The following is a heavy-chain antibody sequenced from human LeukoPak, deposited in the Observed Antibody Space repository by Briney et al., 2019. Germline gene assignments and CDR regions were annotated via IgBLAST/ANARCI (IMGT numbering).Heavy chain of an antibody. J-gene: IGHJ4*02. CDR1: GYTFTGYY. CDR3: ARDMDVGFGELVDY. Sequence: SVKFSCKASGYTFTGYYMHWVRQAPGQGLEWMGRIIPTLGVATYAQKLQGRVTITADRSTSTAYMELRSLRSEDTAVYYCARDMDVGFGELVDYWGQGTLVTVSS. V-gene: IGHV1-69*04. D-gene: IGHD3-10*01. CDR2: IIPTLGVA.